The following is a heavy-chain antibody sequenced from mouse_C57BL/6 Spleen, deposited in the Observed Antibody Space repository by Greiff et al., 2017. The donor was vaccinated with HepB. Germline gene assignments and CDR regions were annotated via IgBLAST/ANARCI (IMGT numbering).Heavy chain of an antibody. J-gene: IGHJ4*01. Sequence: EVKVVESGGGLVQPGGSLKLSCAASGFTFSDYGMAWVRQAPRKGPEWVAFISNLAYSIYYADTVTGRFTISRENAKNTLYLEMSSLRSEDTAMYYCARLGGAMDYWGQGTSVTVSS. V-gene: IGHV5-15*01. CDR1: GFTFSDYG. CDR2: ISNLAYSI. D-gene: IGHD3-3*01. CDR3: ARLGGAMDY.